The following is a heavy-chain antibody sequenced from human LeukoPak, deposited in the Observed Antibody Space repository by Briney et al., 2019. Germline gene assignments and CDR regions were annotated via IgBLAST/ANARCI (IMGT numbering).Heavy chain of an antibody. CDR1: GFTFTSYA. D-gene: IGHD5-12*01. V-gene: IGHV3-23*01. CDR2: MSGGGGVT. Sequence: GGSLRLSSAASGFTFTSYAMSWVRQAPGKGLEWVSSMSGGGGVTYYADSVKGRLTISRDNSKNTLYLPMNSLRAKDTAVYYCAKDPRVATIEIFDYWGQGTLVTVSS. CDR3: AKDPRVATIEIFDY. J-gene: IGHJ4*02.